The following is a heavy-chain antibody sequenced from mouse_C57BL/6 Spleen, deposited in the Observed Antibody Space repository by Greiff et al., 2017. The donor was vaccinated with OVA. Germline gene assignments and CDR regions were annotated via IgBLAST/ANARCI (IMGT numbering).Heavy chain of an antibody. CDR3: ARDSNYAFAY. Sequence: VQLQQPGAELVRPGSSVKLSCKASGYTFTSYWMDWVKQRPGQGLEWIGNIYPSDSETHYNQKFKDKATLTVDKSSSTAYMQLSSLTSEDSAVYYCARDSNYAFAYWGQGTLVTVSA. CDR1: GYTFTSYW. CDR2: IYPSDSET. V-gene: IGHV1-61*01. D-gene: IGHD2-5*01. J-gene: IGHJ3*01.